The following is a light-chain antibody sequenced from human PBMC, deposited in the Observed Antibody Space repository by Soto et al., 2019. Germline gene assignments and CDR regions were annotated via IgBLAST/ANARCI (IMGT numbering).Light chain of an antibody. V-gene: IGKV1-39*01. J-gene: IGKJ5*01. CDR3: QQSFSTPT. CDR1: QRINIY. CDR2: SAS. Sequence: IQMTQSPSSLSTSIGDSVTITCRASQRINIYLNWYRQKPWKAPELLIYSASNLQSGVPSRFSGSGSGTDFTLTISGLQSEDFATYYCQQSFSTPTFGQGTRLEIK.